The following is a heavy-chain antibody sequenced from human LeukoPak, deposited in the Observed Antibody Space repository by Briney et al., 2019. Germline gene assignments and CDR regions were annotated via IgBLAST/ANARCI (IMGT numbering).Heavy chain of an antibody. J-gene: IGHJ4*02. CDR2: IYYSGST. CDR3: AGGSGSSDY. V-gene: IGHV4-59*01. CDR1: GGSISSYY. D-gene: IGHD1-26*01. Sequence: SETLXXTCTVSGGSISSYYWRWIRQPPGKGLEWIGYIYYSGSTNYNPSLTSRVTISLDTYKNQFSLKLRSVTAADTAVYYCAGGSGSSDYWGQGTLVTVSS.